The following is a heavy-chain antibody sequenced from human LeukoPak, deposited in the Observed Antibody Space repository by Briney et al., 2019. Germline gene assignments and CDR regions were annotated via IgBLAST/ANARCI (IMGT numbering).Heavy chain of an antibody. Sequence: SETLSLTCTVSGGSISSSSYYWGWIRQPPGKGLEWIGSIYYSGSTYYNPSLKSRVTISVDTSKNQFSLKLSSVTAADTAVYYCARDRLNSSGWKGSFDYWGQGTLVTVSS. V-gene: IGHV4-39*02. CDR2: IYYSGST. CDR3: ARDRLNSSGWKGSFDY. CDR1: GGSISSSSYY. D-gene: IGHD6-19*01. J-gene: IGHJ4*02.